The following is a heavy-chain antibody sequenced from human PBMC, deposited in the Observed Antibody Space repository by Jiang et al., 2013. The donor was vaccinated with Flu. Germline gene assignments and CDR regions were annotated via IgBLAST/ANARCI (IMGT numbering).Heavy chain of an antibody. V-gene: IGHV4-30-2*04. J-gene: IGHJ4*02. CDR3: ASSDNYYDSSGYYYFDY. D-gene: IGHD3-22*01. Sequence: KSRVTISVDTSKNQFSLKLSSVTAADTAVYYCASSDNYYDSSGYYYFDYWGQGTLVTVSS.